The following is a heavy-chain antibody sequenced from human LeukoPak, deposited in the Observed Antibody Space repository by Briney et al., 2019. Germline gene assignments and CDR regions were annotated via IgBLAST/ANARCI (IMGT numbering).Heavy chain of an antibody. CDR2: ISSSSSYI. D-gene: IGHD4-17*01. Sequence: GGSLRLSCAASGFTFNSYSMNWVRQAPGKGLEWVSSISSSSSYIYYADSVKGRFTISRDNAKNSLYLQMNSLRAEDTAVYYCASSHGDYYDAFDIWGQGTMVTVSS. CDR1: GFTFNSYS. V-gene: IGHV3-21*01. J-gene: IGHJ3*02. CDR3: ASSHGDYYDAFDI.